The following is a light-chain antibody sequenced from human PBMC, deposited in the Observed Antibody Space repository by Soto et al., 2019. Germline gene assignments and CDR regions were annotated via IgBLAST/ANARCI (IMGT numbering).Light chain of an antibody. J-gene: IGLJ1*01. Sequence: QSALTQPASVSGSPGQSITISFTGTISDVGGYNYVSWYQQHPGKAPKLMIYDVSNWPSGVSNRFSGSKSGNTASLTISGLQAEDEADYYCSSYTNSSPFVFGTGTKLTVL. CDR1: ISDVGGYNY. CDR3: SSYTNSSPFV. V-gene: IGLV2-14*01. CDR2: DVS.